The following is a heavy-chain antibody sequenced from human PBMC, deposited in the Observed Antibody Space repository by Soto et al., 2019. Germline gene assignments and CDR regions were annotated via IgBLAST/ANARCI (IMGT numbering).Heavy chain of an antibody. V-gene: IGHV1-69*02. CDR1: GGTFNTYT. Sequence: QVHLIQSGAEVKKPGSSVKVSCKAAGGTFNTYTLFWVRQAPGHGLEWMGRIIPMLPVTNSAQKFQGRLTLTAHKSTCTAFMELTSLTSDDTAVYYCSVGSWSAETFDVWGKGTMVTVSS. CDR3: SVGSWSAETFDV. J-gene: IGHJ3*01. D-gene: IGHD2-2*01. CDR2: IIPMLPVT.